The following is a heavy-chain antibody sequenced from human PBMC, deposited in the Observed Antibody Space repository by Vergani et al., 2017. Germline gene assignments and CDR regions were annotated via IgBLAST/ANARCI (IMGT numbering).Heavy chain of an antibody. V-gene: IGHV3-53*01. CDR2: IYSGGST. CDR3: ARAGSDSSGWYEYFDY. J-gene: IGHJ4*02. Sequence: EVQLVESGGGLIQPGGSLRLSCAASGFTVSSNYMSWVRQAPGKGLEWVSVIYSGGSTYYADSVKGRFTISRDNSKNTLYLQMNSRRAEDTAVYYCARAGSDSSGWYEYFDYWGQGTLVTVSS. CDR1: GFTVSSNY. D-gene: IGHD6-19*01.